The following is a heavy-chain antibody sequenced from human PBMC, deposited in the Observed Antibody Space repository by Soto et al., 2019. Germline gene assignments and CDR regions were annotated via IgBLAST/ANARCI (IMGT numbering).Heavy chain of an antibody. Sequence: GASVKVSCKASGYTFTNYGISWVRQAPGQGLEWMGWISAYNGNTDYAQKLQGRVTMTTDTSTSTAYMELRSLRSDDTAVYYCARSSSSWPNWFDPWGQGTLVTVSS. D-gene: IGHD2-2*01. CDR1: GYTFTNYG. V-gene: IGHV1-18*01. CDR2: ISAYNGNT. J-gene: IGHJ5*02. CDR3: ARSSSSWPNWFDP.